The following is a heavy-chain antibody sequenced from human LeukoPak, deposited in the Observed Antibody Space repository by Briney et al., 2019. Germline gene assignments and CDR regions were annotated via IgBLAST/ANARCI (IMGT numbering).Heavy chain of an antibody. J-gene: IGHJ4*02. D-gene: IGHD2-15*01. Sequence: GGSLRLCCAASGFTFSSYGMHWVRQAPGKGLEWVAVISYDGSNKYYADSVKGRFTISRDNSKNTLYLQMNSLRAEDTAVYYCATDLGGGSWYGYYFDYWGQGTLVTVSS. CDR1: GFTFSSYG. V-gene: IGHV3-30*03. CDR3: ATDLGGGSWYGYYFDY. CDR2: ISYDGSNK.